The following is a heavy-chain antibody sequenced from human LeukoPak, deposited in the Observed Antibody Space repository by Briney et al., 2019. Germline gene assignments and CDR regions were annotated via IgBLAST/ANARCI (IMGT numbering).Heavy chain of an antibody. J-gene: IGHJ5*02. CDR2: IYYSGST. V-gene: IGHV4-59*01. D-gene: IGHD3-10*01. CDR3: ARESRMVREAAYWFDP. CDR1: GGSISSYY. Sequence: PSETLSLTCTVSGGSISSYYWSWIRQPPGKGLEWIGYIYYSGSTNYNPSLKSRVTISVDTSKNQFSLKLSSVTAADTAVYYCARESRMVREAAYWFDPWGQGTLVTVSS.